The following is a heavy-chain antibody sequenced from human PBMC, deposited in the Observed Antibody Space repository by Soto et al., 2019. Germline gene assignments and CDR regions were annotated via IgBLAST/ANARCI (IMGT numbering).Heavy chain of an antibody. CDR1: GFTFSTYG. CDR2: IWYDGSNK. CDR3: ARDDYGMDV. Sequence: QVQLVESGGGVVQPGRSLRLSCAASGFTFSTYGIHWVRQAPGKGLELVAVIWYDGSNKYYADSVKGRFTISRDNSKNTLYLQMNSLRAEDTAVYYCARDDYGMDVWGQGTTVTVSS. J-gene: IGHJ6*02. V-gene: IGHV3-33*01.